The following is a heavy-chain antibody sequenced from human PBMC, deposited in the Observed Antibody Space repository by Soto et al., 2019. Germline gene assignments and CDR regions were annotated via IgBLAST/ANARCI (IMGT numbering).Heavy chain of an antibody. CDR2: ISYDGSNK. CDR1: GFTFSSYG. J-gene: IGHJ4*02. V-gene: IGHV3-30*18. Sequence: QVQLVESGGGVVQPGRSLRLSCAASGFTFSSYGMHWVRQAPGKGLEWVAVISYDGSNKYYADSVKGRFTISRDNSKDTLDLQMNSLGAEDTAVYYCAKDQAEEVVTANLDYWGQGTLVTVSS. CDR3: AKDQAEEVVTANLDY. D-gene: IGHD2-21*02.